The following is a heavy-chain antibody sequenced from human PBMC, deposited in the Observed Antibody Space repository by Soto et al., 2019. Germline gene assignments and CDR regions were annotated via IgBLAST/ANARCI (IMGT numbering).Heavy chain of an antibody. CDR3: ARSNSGYYKWFDP. CDR2: INHSGST. D-gene: IGHD3-22*01. J-gene: IGHJ5*02. V-gene: IGHV4-34*01. Sequence: SETLSLTCAVYGGSFSGYYWSWIRQPPGKGLEWIGEINHSGSTNYNPSLKSRVTISVDTSKNQFSLKLSSVTAADTAIYYCARSNSGYYKWFDPWSQGTLVTVSS. CDR1: GGSFSGYY.